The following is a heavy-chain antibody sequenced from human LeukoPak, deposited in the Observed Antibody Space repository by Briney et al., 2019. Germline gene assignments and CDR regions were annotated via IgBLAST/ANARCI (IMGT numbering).Heavy chain of an antibody. CDR1: GGSISSGGYS. J-gene: IGHJ4*02. D-gene: IGHD2-15*01. CDR3: ARDAPAKGLDY. CDR2: IYHSGST. Sequence: SETLSPTCAVSGGSISSGGYSWSRIRQPPGKGLEWIGYIYHSGSTYYNPSLKSRVTISVDRSKNQFSLKLSSVTAADTAVYYCARDAPAKGLDYWGQGTLVTVSS. V-gene: IGHV4-30-2*01.